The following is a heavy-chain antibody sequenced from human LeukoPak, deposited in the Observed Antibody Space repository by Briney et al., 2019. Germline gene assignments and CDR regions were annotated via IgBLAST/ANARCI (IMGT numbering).Heavy chain of an antibody. Sequence: GESLKISCKGSGYSFTSYWIGWLRQMPGKGLEWMGIIYPGDSDTRYSPSFQGQVTISADKSISTAYLQWSSLKASDTAMYYCASGLAAAGRGGGYYFDYWGQGTLVTVSS. J-gene: IGHJ4*02. CDR2: IYPGDSDT. V-gene: IGHV5-51*01. D-gene: IGHD6-13*01. CDR3: ASGLAAAGRGGGYYFDY. CDR1: GYSFTSYW.